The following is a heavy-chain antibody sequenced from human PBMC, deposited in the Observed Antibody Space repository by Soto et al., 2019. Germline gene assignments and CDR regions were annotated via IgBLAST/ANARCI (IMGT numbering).Heavy chain of an antibody. V-gene: IGHV3-30*18. D-gene: IGHD1-7*01. J-gene: IGHJ6*02. Sequence: PGGSLRLSCAASGFTFSSYGMHWVRQAPGKGLEWVAVISYDGSNKYYADSVKGRLTISRDNSKNTLYLQMNSLRAEDTAVYYCAKAQNPRYNWNYVGYYYGMDVWGQGTTVTVSS. CDR1: GFTFSSYG. CDR3: AKAQNPRYNWNYVGYYYGMDV. CDR2: ISYDGSNK.